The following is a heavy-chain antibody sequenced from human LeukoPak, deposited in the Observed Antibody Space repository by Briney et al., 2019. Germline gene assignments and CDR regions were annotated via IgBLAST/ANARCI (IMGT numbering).Heavy chain of an antibody. D-gene: IGHD3-22*01. Sequence: GGYLRLSCAVSGITLSNYGMTWVRQAPGKGLEWVAGISDSGGTTNYADSVKGRFTISRDNPKNTLYLQMNSLRAEDTAVYFCAKRGVVIRVILVGFHKEAYYFDSWGQGALVTVSS. J-gene: IGHJ4*02. CDR2: ISDSGGTT. CDR1: GITLSNYG. CDR3: AKRGVVIRVILVGFHKEAYYFDS. V-gene: IGHV3-23*01.